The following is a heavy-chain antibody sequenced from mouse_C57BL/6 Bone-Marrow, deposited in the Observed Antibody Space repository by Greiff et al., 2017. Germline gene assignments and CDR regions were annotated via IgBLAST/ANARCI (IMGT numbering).Heavy chain of an antibody. D-gene: IGHD1-1*01. CDR1: GYTFTSYW. J-gene: IGHJ1*03. V-gene: IGHV1-59*01. CDR2: IDPSASYT. CDR3: ARSYDGSSWNGYFDV. Sequence: QVQLQQPGAELVRPGTSVKLSCKASGYTFTSYWMHWVKQRPGQGLEWIGVIDPSASYTNYNEKFKGKAPLTVDTSSRTAYMQLSSLTSEDSAVYYGARSYDGSSWNGYFDVGGTGTTVTVSS.